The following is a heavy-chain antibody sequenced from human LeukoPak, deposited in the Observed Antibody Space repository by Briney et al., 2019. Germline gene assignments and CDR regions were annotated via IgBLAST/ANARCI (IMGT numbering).Heavy chain of an antibody. CDR1: GFTFSSYA. CDR3: ARGGQYYDSSGYLDY. J-gene: IGHJ4*02. Sequence: PGRSPRLSCAASGFTFSSYAMHWVRQAPGKGLEWVAVISYDGSNKYYADSVKGRFTISRDNSKNTLYLQMNSLRAEDTAVYYCARGGQYYDSSGYLDYWGQGTLVTVSS. D-gene: IGHD3-22*01. CDR2: ISYDGSNK. V-gene: IGHV3-30*04.